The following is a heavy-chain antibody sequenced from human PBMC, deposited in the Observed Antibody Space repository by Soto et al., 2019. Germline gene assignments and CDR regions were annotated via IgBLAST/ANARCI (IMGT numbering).Heavy chain of an antibody. J-gene: IGHJ6*01. Sequence: GGSLRRSCAASGFTFSSYCMSWVRQAPGKGLEWVTNIKQDGREKYYVDSVKGRFTISRDNAKNSLYLQMNSLIAEDTAVYYCVSEYYYDSSGSRDGYSGMDVWGQGTAVTVPS. D-gene: IGHD3-22*01. CDR3: VSEYYYDSSGSRDGYSGMDV. CDR2: IKQDGREK. V-gene: IGHV3-7*01. CDR1: GFTFSSYC.